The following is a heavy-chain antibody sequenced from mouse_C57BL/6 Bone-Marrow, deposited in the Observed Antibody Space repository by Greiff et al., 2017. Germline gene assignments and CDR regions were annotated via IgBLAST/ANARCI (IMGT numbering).Heavy chain of an antibody. V-gene: IGHV1-55*01. Sequence: VQLQQPGAELVKPGASVKMSCKASGYTFTSYWITWVKQRPGQGLEWIGDIYPGSGSTNYNEKFKSKATLTGDTSSSTAYMQLSSLTAEDSAVYDGAGGDDVNYWGQGTTLTVSS. CDR1: GYTFTSYW. CDR3: AGGDDVNY. D-gene: IGHD2-2*01. CDR2: IYPGSGST. J-gene: IGHJ2*01.